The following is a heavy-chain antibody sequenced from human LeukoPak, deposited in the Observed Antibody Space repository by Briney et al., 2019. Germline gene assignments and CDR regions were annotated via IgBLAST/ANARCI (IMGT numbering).Heavy chain of an antibody. CDR1: GFTFSSYA. Sequence: GGSLRLSCAASGFTFSSYAMSWVRQASGKGLEWVSSISGSDGRTDYADSVRGRFTISRDNSKNTVYLQMNSLRAEDTAVYYCAKVGRDYGDFFYFDYWGQGTLVTVSS. V-gene: IGHV3-23*01. CDR2: ISGSDGRT. D-gene: IGHD4-17*01. J-gene: IGHJ4*02. CDR3: AKVGRDYGDFFYFDY.